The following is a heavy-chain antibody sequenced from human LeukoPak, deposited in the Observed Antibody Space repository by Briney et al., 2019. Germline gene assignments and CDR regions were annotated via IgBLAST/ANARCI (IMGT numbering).Heavy chain of an antibody. CDR3: ARVGIAATGTGALDI. J-gene: IGHJ3*02. CDR1: SGSIRGYY. V-gene: IGHV4-59*01. Sequence: SETLSLTCTVSSGSIRGYYWSWIRQSPGKGPEWVGYMYYNGSPNYNPSLKSRVTISVDTSKNQFSLKLSSVTAADTAVYHCARVGIAATGTGALDIWGQGTKVTVSS. CDR2: MYYNGSP. D-gene: IGHD6-13*01.